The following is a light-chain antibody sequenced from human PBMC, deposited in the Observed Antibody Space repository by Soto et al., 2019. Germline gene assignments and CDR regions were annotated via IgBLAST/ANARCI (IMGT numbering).Light chain of an antibody. CDR1: LTVSINY. J-gene: IGKJ3*01. CDR3: HQYGSLPEA. Sequence: EIVLTQSPGTLSLSPGERATLSCRASLTVSINYLAWYQQKPGQAPRLLIYGASNRATGIPDRFSGSGSGTDFTLTISRLEPEDFAVYYCHQYGSLPEAFGPGTKVDI. V-gene: IGKV3-20*01. CDR2: GAS.